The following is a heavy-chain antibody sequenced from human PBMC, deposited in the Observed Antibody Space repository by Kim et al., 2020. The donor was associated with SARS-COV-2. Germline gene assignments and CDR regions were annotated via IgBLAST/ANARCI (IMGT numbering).Heavy chain of an antibody. J-gene: IGHJ6*02. Sequence: GGSLRLSCAASGFTFSDYYMSWIRQAPGKGLEWVSYISSSGSTIYYADSVKGRFTISRDNAKNSLYLQMNSLRAEDTAVYYCARDLTTCSGGSCRGWSYYYYGMDVWGQGTTVTVSS. CDR3: ARDLTTCSGGSCRGWSYYYYGMDV. V-gene: IGHV3-11*04. D-gene: IGHD2-15*01. CDR2: ISSSGSTI. CDR1: GFTFSDYY.